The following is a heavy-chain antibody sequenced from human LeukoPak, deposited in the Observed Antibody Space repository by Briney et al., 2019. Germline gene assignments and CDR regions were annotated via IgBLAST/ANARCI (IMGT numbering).Heavy chain of an antibody. Sequence: ASVKVSCKASGYTFTSYGISWVRQAPGQGLEWMGWISAYNGNTNYAQKLQGRVTMTTDTSTSTAYMELRSLRSDDTAVYYCARGGYCSSTSCYHAEYFQHWGQGTLVTVSS. CDR1: GYTFTSYG. CDR2: ISAYNGNT. CDR3: ARGGYCSSTSCYHAEYFQH. D-gene: IGHD2-2*01. J-gene: IGHJ1*01. V-gene: IGHV1-18*01.